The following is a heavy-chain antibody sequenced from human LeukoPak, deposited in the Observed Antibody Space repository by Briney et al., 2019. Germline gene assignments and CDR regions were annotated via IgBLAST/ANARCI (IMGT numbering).Heavy chain of an antibody. CDR3: ATESGYGDQVFDY. CDR1: GGTFSSYA. V-gene: IGHV1-69*13. Sequence: SVKVSCKASGGTFSSYAISWVRQAPGQGLEWMGGIIPIFGTANYAQKFQGRVTITADESTSTAYMELSSLRSEDTAVYYCATESGYGDQVFDYWGQGTLVTVSS. D-gene: IGHD4-17*01. J-gene: IGHJ4*02. CDR2: IIPIFGTA.